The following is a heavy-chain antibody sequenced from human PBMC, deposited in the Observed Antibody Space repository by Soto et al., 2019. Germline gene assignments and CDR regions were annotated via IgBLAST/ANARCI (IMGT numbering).Heavy chain of an antibody. D-gene: IGHD3-9*01. V-gene: IGHV3-21*01. CDR3: ARDPYGADFDWLLGFDY. J-gene: IGHJ4*02. Sequence: GGSLRLSCAASGFTFSSYSMNWVRQAPGKGLEWVSSISSSSSYIYYADSVKGRFTISRDNAKNSLYLQMNSLRAEDTAVYYCARDPYGADFDWLLGFDYGGQGTLFTVPS. CDR2: ISSSSSYI. CDR1: GFTFSSYS.